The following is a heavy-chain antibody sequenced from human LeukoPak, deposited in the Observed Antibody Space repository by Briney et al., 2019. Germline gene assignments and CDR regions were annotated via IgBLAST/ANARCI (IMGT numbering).Heavy chain of an antibody. CDR1: GLMFGRNW. CDR2: IKEDGTET. CDR3: AKDGRSLQTY. Sequence: GGSESLLCAASGLMFGRNWVRWARLAPGGGREWVANIKEDGTETLHVDCVEGRFPISRDYAKNSVYAQKDRERVEDRAVYYGAKDGRSLQTYWGQGTLVTVSS. J-gene: IGHJ4*02. V-gene: IGHV3-7*03. D-gene: IGHD5-24*01.